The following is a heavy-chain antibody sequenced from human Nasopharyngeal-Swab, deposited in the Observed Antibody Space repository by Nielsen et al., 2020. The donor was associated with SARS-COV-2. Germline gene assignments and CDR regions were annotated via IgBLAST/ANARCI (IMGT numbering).Heavy chain of an antibody. D-gene: IGHD3-22*01. Sequence: IRQCPGKGLEWIGYIYYSGSTYYNPSLKSRVTISVDTSKNQFSLKLSSVTAADTAVYYCARGFVGAYYDSNLDVWGKGTTVTVSS. V-gene: IGHV4-31*02. CDR3: ARGFVGAYYDSNLDV. CDR2: IYYSGST. J-gene: IGHJ6*04.